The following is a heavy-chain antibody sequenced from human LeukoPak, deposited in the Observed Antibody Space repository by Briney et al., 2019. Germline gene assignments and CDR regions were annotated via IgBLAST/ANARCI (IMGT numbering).Heavy chain of an antibody. CDR3: ASRGASGYDSYFDY. V-gene: IGHV4-30-4*01. J-gene: IGHJ4*02. CDR1: GGSISGSNYY. Sequence: SETLSLTCTVSGGSISGSNYYWSWIRQPPGKGLEWIGYIYHSGSTYYNPSLKSRVTISVDTSKNQFSLKLSSVTAADTAVYYCASRGASGYDSYFDYWGQGTLVTVSS. CDR2: IYHSGST. D-gene: IGHD5-12*01.